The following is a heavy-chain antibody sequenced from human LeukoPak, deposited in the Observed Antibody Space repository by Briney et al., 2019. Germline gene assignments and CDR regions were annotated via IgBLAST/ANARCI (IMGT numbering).Heavy chain of an antibody. CDR1: GFIFRSYW. D-gene: IGHD3-22*01. CDR2: IVSDGSST. V-gene: IGHV3-74*01. CDR3: ARGKEVVIYYYYGMDV. Sequence: GGSLRLSCAASGFIFRSYWMHWVRQAPGKGLVWASVIVSDGSSTSYADSVKGRFTISRDNAKNTLYLHMNSLRAEDTAVYYCARGKEVVIYYYYGMDVWGQGTTVTVSS. J-gene: IGHJ6*02.